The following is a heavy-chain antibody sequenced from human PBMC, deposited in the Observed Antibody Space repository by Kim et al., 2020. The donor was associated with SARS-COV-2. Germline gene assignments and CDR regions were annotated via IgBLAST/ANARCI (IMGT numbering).Heavy chain of an antibody. CDR3: ARLSSKLCYNVLTRSCRDVFDV. CDR2: FYPGDSDS. Sequence: GESLKTSCKGSGYSFSTYWIGWVRQMPGKGLEWMGIFYPGDSDSTYSPSFQGQVTMSADKSIGTAYLQWSSLKASDTAMYYCARLSSKLCYNVLTRSCRDVFDVWGQGTMVTVSS. V-gene: IGHV5-51*01. D-gene: IGHD3-9*01. J-gene: IGHJ3*01. CDR1: GYSFSTYW.